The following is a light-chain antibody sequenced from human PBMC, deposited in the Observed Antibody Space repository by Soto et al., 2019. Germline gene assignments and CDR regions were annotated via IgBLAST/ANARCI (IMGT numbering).Light chain of an antibody. CDR2: DAS. V-gene: IGKV1-5*01. Sequence: IQMTESPSTLSASVVDTVTVTFLASQSVSGWLAWYQQKPGEAPKLLIYDASALPRGVPSRFSGSGSGTEITLTISSLQPDDFATYYCQQYGTYLWTFGQGTKVDIK. CDR3: QQYGTYLWT. J-gene: IGKJ1*01. CDR1: QSVSGW.